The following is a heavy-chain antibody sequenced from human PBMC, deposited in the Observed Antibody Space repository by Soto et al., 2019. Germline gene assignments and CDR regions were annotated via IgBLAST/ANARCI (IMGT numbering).Heavy chain of an antibody. CDR1: GYTFTSYA. CDR3: ARVPYDSSGYSTLDY. J-gene: IGHJ4*02. Sequence: ASVKVACKASGYTFTSYAMHWVRQAPGQRLEWMGWINAGNGNTKYSQKFQGRVTITRDTSASTAYMELSSLRSEDTAVYYCARVPYDSSGYSTLDYWGQGTLVTVSS. V-gene: IGHV1-3*01. D-gene: IGHD3-22*01. CDR2: INAGNGNT.